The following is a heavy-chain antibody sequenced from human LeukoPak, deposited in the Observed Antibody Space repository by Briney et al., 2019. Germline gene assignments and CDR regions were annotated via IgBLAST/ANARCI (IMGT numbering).Heavy chain of an antibody. CDR1: GESFSSYY. CDR2: INHSGNT. Sequence: PSETLSLTCAVYGESFSSYYWSWIRQPPGKGLEWIGEINHSGNTNYDPSLKSRVTISVDTSKNQFSLNLSSVTAADTAIYYCARARGYYGSGRGLYYYYGMDVWGQGTTVTVSS. V-gene: IGHV4-34*01. CDR3: ARARGYYGSGRGLYYYYGMDV. D-gene: IGHD3-10*01. J-gene: IGHJ6*02.